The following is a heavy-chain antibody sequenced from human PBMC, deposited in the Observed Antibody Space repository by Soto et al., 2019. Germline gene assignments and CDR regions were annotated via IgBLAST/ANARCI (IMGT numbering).Heavy chain of an antibody. CDR2: IWYDGTNK. CDR1: GFTFSSYG. Sequence: QVQLVESGGGVVQPGRSLRLSCAASGFTFSSYGMHWVRQAPGKGLEWVAVIWYDGTNKYYADSVKGRFTISRDNSKNTLYLQMNSLRAEDTVVYYCASERAGYCSGGSCHNWFDPWGQGTLVTVSS. D-gene: IGHD2-15*01. V-gene: IGHV3-33*01. CDR3: ASERAGYCSGGSCHNWFDP. J-gene: IGHJ5*02.